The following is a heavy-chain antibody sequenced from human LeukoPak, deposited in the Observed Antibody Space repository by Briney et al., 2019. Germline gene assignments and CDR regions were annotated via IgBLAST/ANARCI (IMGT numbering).Heavy chain of an antibody. CDR3: AREHVLRYFDWLLSERENWFDP. J-gene: IGHJ5*02. V-gene: IGHV4-39*07. CDR2: IYYSGST. D-gene: IGHD3-9*01. CDR1: GGSISSSSYY. Sequence: SETLSLTCTVSGGSISSSSYYWGWIRQPPGKGLEWIGSIYYSGSTYYNPSLKSRVTISVDTSKNQFSLKLSSVTAADTAVYYCAREHVLRYFDWLLSERENWFDPWGQGTLATVSS.